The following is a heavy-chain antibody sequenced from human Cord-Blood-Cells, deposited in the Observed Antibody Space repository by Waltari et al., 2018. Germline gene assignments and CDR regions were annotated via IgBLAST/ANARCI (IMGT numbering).Heavy chain of an antibody. V-gene: IGHV4-61*01. J-gene: IGHJ4*02. CDR2: IYYSGST. Sequence: QVQLQESGPGMVKPPETLSLTCTVSGGPSSSGSYYWSWIRQPPGKGLKWIGYIYYSGSTNSNPALKSRVTISGDTSKTPFSLKLSSVTAADTAVYYCARRDYGDYFDYWGQGTLVTVSS. D-gene: IGHD4-17*01. CDR1: GGPSSSGSYY. CDR3: ARRDYGDYFDY.